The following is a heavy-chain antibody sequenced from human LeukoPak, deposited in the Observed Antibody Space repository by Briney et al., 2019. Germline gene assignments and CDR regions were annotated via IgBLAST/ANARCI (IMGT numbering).Heavy chain of an antibody. D-gene: IGHD4-11*01. CDR3: ARRVSNPYYYYMDV. Sequence: GASVKVSCKASGGTFSSYAISWVRQAPGQGLEWMGGIIPIFGTANYAQKFQGRVTITADESTSTAYMELSSLRSEDTAVYYCARRVSNPYYYYMDVWGKGTTVTVSS. J-gene: IGHJ6*03. CDR2: IIPIFGTA. V-gene: IGHV1-69*13. CDR1: GGTFSSYA.